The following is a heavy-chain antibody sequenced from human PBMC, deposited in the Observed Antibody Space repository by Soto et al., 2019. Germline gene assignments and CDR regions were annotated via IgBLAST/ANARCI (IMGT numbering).Heavy chain of an antibody. V-gene: IGHV1-69*13. CDR2: IIPIFGTA. Sequence: GASVKVSCKASGGTFSSYAISWVRQAPGQGLEWMGGIIPIFGTANYAQKFQGRVTITVDESTSTAYMELSSLRSEDTAVYYCASVRDGYNFWYFDYWGQGTLVTVSS. CDR3: ASVRDGYNFWYFDY. D-gene: IGHD3-3*01. J-gene: IGHJ4*02. CDR1: GGTFSSYA.